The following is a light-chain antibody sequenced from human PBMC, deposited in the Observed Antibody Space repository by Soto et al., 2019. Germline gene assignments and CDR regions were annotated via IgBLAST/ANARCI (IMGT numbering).Light chain of an antibody. CDR3: QQRSNWLPLT. Sequence: VXTXSXXXXSXXXGXXXTLSCRASQXVXSYLAWYQQKPGQAPRLLIYDASNRATGIPARFSGXXXXXXXXLXISSLEPEDFAVYYCQQRSNWLPLTFGGGTKVEIK. CDR2: DAS. J-gene: IGKJ4*01. CDR1: QXVXSY. V-gene: IGKV3-11*01.